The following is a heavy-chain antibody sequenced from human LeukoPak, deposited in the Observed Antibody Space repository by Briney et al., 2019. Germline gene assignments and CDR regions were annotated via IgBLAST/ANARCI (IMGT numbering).Heavy chain of an antibody. CDR2: MNPNTGNT. Sequence: ASVKVSCKASGYTLTTSDIHWVRQATGQGLEWMGWMNPNTGNTGFTQKFQGRVTMTRNTSINTAYMELRSLRSEDTAVYYCGRVQSGSLLRYGMDVWGQGTTVTVSS. CDR3: GRVQSGSLLRYGMDV. J-gene: IGHJ6*02. V-gene: IGHV1-8*01. D-gene: IGHD3-10*01. CDR1: GYTLTTSD.